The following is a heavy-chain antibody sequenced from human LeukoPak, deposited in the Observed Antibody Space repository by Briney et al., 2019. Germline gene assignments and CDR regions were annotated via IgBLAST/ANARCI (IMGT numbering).Heavy chain of an antibody. CDR3: AGYCSSTSCYTPYYYYYMDV. CDR2: IYHSGST. Sequence: PSETLSLTCAVSGYSISSGYYWGWIRQPPGKGLEWIGSIYHSGSTYYNPSLKSRVTISVDTSKNQFSLKLSSVTAADTAVYYCAGYCSSTSCYTPYYYYYMDVRVKGTTVTVSS. CDR1: GYSISSGYY. D-gene: IGHD2-2*02. J-gene: IGHJ6*03. V-gene: IGHV4-38-2*01.